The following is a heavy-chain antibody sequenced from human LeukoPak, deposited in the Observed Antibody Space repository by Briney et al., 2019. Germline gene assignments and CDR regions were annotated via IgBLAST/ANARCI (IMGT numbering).Heavy chain of an antibody. Sequence: PGRSLRLSCAASGFTFSSYAMHWVRQAPGKGLEWVAVISYDGSNKYYANSVKGRFTISRDNGRSTVHLQMTNLRVEDTAVYHCAKVVDTEQTRKPTIPPFDYWGQGLLVTVSS. CDR1: GFTFSSYA. CDR3: AKVVDTEQTRKPTIPPFDY. V-gene: IGHV3-30-3*01. D-gene: IGHD1/OR15-1a*01. J-gene: IGHJ4*02. CDR2: ISYDGSNK.